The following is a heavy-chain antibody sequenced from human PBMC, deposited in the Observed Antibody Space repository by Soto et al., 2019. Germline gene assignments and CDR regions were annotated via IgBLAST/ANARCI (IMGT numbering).Heavy chain of an antibody. V-gene: IGHV1-46*01. J-gene: IGHJ4*02. D-gene: IGHD2-15*01. CDR1: GYTFTSYY. CDR3: ARVEPDPRYCSGGSCYSGYGGYFDY. CDR2: INPSGGST. Sequence: GASVKVSCKASGYTFTSYYMHWVRQAPGQGLEWMGIINPSGGSTSYAQKFQGRVTMTRDTSTSTVYMELSSLRSEDTAVYYCARVEPDPRYCSGGSCYSGYGGYFDYWGQGTLVTVSS.